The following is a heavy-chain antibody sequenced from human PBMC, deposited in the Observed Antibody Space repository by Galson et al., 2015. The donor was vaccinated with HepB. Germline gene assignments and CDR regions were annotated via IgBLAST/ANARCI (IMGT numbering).Heavy chain of an antibody. Sequence: SLRLSCAASGFTFSSYWMSWVRQAPGKGLEWVAVISYDGSNKYYADSVKGRFTISRDNSKNTLYLQMNSLRAEDTAVYYCARDRPPSSWGQGTLVTVSS. CDR3: ARDRPPSS. V-gene: IGHV3-30-3*01. CDR2: ISYDGSNK. CDR1: GFTFSSYW. J-gene: IGHJ4*02.